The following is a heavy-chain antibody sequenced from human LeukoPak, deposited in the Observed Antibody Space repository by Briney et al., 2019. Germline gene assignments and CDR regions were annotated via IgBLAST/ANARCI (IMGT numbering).Heavy chain of an antibody. J-gene: IGHJ4*02. V-gene: IGHV3-23*01. CDR1: GFTFSSYA. D-gene: IGHD3-10*01. CDR2: ISGSDGGT. Sequence: GGSLRLSCAASGFTFSSYAMSWVRQAPGKGLEWVSAISGSDGGTYYADSVKGRFTISRDNSKNTLYLQMNSLRAEDTAVYYCAKDSLWFGELSLWGQGTLVTVSS. CDR3: AKDSLWFGELSL.